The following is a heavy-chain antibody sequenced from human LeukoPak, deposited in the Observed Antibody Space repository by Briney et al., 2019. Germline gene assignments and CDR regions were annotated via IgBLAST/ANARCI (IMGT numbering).Heavy chain of an antibody. CDR1: GFTFSSYA. CDR2: ISGGGGGT. J-gene: IGHJ4*02. D-gene: IGHD4-11*01. V-gene: IGHV3-23*01. Sequence: GGSLRLSCAASGFTFSSYAISWVRQAPGKGREWVSGISGGGGGTYYPDSVKGRFTISRDNFKNTVDLQMNSLRAEDTALYCCAKDRGRLQSLGIFDYWGQGTLVTVSS. CDR3: AKDRGRLQSLGIFDY.